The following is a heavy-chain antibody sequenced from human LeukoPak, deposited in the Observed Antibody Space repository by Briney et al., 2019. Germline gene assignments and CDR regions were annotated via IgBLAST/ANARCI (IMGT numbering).Heavy chain of an antibody. CDR3: AKEFFDSQQLVPYFDY. Sequence: PGGSLRLSCAASGFTFSSYAMSWVRQAPGKGLEWASTISGSGGSTYYADSVKGRFTISRDKSKNTLYLQMNSLRAEDTAIYYCAKEFFDSQQLVPYFDYWGQGTLVTASS. J-gene: IGHJ4*02. D-gene: IGHD6-13*01. CDR1: GFTFSSYA. CDR2: ISGSGGST. V-gene: IGHV3-23*01.